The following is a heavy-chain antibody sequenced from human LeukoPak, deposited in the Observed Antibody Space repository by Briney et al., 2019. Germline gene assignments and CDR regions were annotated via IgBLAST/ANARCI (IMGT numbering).Heavy chain of an antibody. Sequence: ASVKVSCKASGGTFSSYAISWVRQAPGQGLEWMGGIIPIFGTANYAQKFQGRVTITADESTSTAYMELSSLRSEDTAVYYCARSPSYDPLPDYWGQGTLVTVSS. D-gene: IGHD5-12*01. V-gene: IGHV1-69*13. CDR1: GGTFSSYA. CDR3: ARSPSYDPLPDY. CDR2: IIPIFGTA. J-gene: IGHJ4*02.